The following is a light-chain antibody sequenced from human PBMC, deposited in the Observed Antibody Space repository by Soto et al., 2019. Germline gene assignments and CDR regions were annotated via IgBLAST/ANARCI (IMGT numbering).Light chain of an antibody. V-gene: IGKV3-20*01. CDR1: QTIASRY. J-gene: IGKJ5*01. Sequence: ESVLMQSAGVLSLSPGERATLSCRASQTIASRYLAWYQHQPGQAPRLLIYRTFARAPGIPDRFSGGGSGTDFTLTISRLEREDFAVYYCQQYDTSPPTFGQGTRLEIK. CDR3: QQYDTSPPT. CDR2: RTF.